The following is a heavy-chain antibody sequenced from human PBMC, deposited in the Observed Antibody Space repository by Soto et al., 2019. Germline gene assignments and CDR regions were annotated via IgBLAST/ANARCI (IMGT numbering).Heavy chain of an antibody. CDR3: VRHAPDHRVNAEDWHFDL. J-gene: IGHJ2*01. CDR2: MYRSEGT. V-gene: IGHV4-59*08. Sequence: QVQLQESGPGLVRPSETLALICTVSGASIRNYYWTWIRQSPGKGLEWLGHMYRSEGTKYNPSLKGRLTRSLDMSKNQFSLRLSSVTAADTAIYYCVRHAPDHRVNAEDWHFDLWGRGTLVTVSS. D-gene: IGHD2-2*01. CDR1: GASIRNYY.